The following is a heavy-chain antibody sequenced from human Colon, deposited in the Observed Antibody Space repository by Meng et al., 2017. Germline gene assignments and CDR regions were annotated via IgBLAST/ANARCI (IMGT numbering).Heavy chain of an antibody. CDR1: GVSTSSSNW. CDR2: IYHSGST. Sequence: VQLKWSGQGLVKASGTLSLPCVVSGVSTSSSNWWSWVGQPPGKGLEWIGEIYHSGSTNYNPSLKSRVTISVDKSKNQFSLKLSAVTAADTAVYYCARKKWVGASGGFDYWGQEPWSPSPQ. V-gene: IGHV4-4*02. CDR3: ARKKWVGASGGFDY. D-gene: IGHD1-26*01. J-gene: IGHJ4*01.